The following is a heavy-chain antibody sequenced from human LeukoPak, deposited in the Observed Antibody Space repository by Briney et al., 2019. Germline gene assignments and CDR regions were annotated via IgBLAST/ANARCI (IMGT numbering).Heavy chain of an antibody. D-gene: IGHD1-1*01. V-gene: IGHV1-18*01. Sequence: ASVKVSCKASGYTLTSYGISWVRQAPGQGLEWMGWISAYNGNTNYAQKLQGRVTMTTDTSTSTAYMELRSLRSDDTAVYYCARDRTTGTTQRVFYYYYYMDVWGKGTTVTVSS. CDR3: ARDRTTGTTQRVFYYYYYMDV. CDR1: GYTLTSYG. CDR2: ISAYNGNT. J-gene: IGHJ6*03.